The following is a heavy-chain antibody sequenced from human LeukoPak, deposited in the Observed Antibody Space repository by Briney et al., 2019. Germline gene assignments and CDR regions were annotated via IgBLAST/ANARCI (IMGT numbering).Heavy chain of an antibody. J-gene: IGHJ4*02. CDR3: ATTGYSYGYDIDY. CDR1: GFTFSSYW. V-gene: IGHV3-7*01. CDR2: IKQDGSEK. Sequence: GGSLRLSCAPSGFTFSSYWMSWVRQAPGKGLEWVANIKQDGSEKYYVDSVKGRLTISRDNAKNSLYLQMNSLRAEDTAMYYCATTGYSYGYDIDYWGQGTLVTVSS. D-gene: IGHD5-18*01.